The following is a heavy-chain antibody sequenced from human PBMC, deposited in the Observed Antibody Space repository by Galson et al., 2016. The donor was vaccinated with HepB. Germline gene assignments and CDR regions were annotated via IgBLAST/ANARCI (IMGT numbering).Heavy chain of an antibody. CDR3: AREGRLKYYGMDV. CDR1: GDSVSRNNVA. Sequence: CAISGDSVSRNNVAWYWIRQSPSRGLEWLGRTYYSSKWYNDYALSLKSRISINADTSKNQIFLQLNSVTPDDTAVYYCAREGRLKYYGMDVWGQGTTVTVFS. CDR2: TYYSSKWYN. J-gene: IGHJ6*02. D-gene: IGHD5/OR15-5a*01. V-gene: IGHV6-1*01.